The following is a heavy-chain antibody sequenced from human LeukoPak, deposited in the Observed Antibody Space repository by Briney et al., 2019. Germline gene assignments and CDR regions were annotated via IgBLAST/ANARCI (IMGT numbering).Heavy chain of an antibody. Sequence: QPGRSLRLSCAASGFTFSSYGMHWVRQAPGKGLEWVAVISYDGSNKYYADSVKGRFTISRDNSKNTLYLQMNSLRAEDTAVYYCAKGRFTVTTATLDYWGQGTLVTVSS. V-gene: IGHV3-30*18. CDR3: AKGRFTVTTATLDY. J-gene: IGHJ4*02. D-gene: IGHD4-17*01. CDR2: ISYDGSNK. CDR1: GFTFSSYG.